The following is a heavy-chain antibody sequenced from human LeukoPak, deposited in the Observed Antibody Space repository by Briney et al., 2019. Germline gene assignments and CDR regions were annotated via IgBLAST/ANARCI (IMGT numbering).Heavy chain of an antibody. V-gene: IGHV1-69*05. CDR1: GGTFSSYA. CDR2: IIPNFGTA. CDR3: ASGNQDIVVVPAARETKAEYFQH. D-gene: IGHD2-2*01. J-gene: IGHJ1*01. Sequence: GASVKVSCKASGGTFSSYAISWVRQAPGQGLEWMGGIIPNFGTANYAQKFQGRVTITTDESTSTANMELSSLRSEDTAVYYCASGNQDIVVVPAARETKAEYFQHWGQGTLVTVSS.